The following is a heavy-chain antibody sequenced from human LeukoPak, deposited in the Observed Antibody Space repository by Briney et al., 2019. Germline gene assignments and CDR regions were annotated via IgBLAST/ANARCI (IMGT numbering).Heavy chain of an antibody. J-gene: IGHJ6*02. CDR2: IIPILGIA. V-gene: IGHV1-69*04. Sequence: SVKVSCKASGGTFSSYAISWVRQAPGQGLEWIGRIIPILGIANYAQKFQGRVTITADESTSTAYMELSSLRSEDTAVYYCARRSSYGYEYYYGMDVWGQGTTVTVSS. CDR3: ARRSSYGYEYYYGMDV. D-gene: IGHD5-18*01. CDR1: GGTFSSYA.